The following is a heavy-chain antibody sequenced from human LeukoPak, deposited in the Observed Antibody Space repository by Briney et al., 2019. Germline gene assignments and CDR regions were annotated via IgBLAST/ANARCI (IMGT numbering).Heavy chain of an antibody. CDR3: ARGQWWGDPLDY. CDR2: ISSSSRYI. Sequence: GGSLRLSCAASRFTFSSYSMNWVRQAPGKGLEWVSSISSSSRYIYYADSVKGRFTISRDNAKNSLYLKMNSLRAEDTAVYYCARGQWWGDPLDYWGQGTLVTVSS. J-gene: IGHJ4*02. V-gene: IGHV3-21*01. CDR1: RFTFSSYS. D-gene: IGHD2-15*01.